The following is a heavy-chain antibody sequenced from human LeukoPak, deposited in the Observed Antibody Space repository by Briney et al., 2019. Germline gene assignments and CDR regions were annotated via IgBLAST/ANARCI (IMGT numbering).Heavy chain of an antibody. CDR2: ISNSANTI. CDR3: AKSAAAAGVFDY. V-gene: IGHV3-11*04. Sequence: GGSLRLSCAVSGFTFSDHYFAWIRQAPGKGLEWISYISNSANTIYYADSVKGRFTISRDNSKNTLYLQMNSLRAEDTAVYYCAKSAAAAGVFDYWGQGTLVTVSS. CDR1: GFTFSDHY. J-gene: IGHJ4*02. D-gene: IGHD6-13*01.